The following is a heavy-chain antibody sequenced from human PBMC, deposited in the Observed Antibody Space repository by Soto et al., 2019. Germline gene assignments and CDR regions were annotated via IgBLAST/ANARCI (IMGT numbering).Heavy chain of an antibody. V-gene: IGHV1-2*02. CDR2: INPKTGAT. Sequence: ASVKVSCKASGYTFTGYYIHWVRQAPGQGLEWVGWINPKTGATNFAQRFQGRVTMTRDTSITTAYMDLSSLTSDDKATYYCAKTYDGSGQPSHWFGPWGQGTPVTVSS. J-gene: IGHJ5*02. D-gene: IGHD3-22*01. CDR1: GYTFTGYY. CDR3: AKTYDGSGQPSHWFGP.